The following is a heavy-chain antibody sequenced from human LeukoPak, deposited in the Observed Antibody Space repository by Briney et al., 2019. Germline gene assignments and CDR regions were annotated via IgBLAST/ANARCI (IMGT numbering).Heavy chain of an antibody. CDR3: ASHPLRGGYYYGMDV. J-gene: IGHJ6*02. Sequence: SETLSLTCAVSGGSISSGGYYWSWIRQHPGKGLEWIGYIYYSGSTNYNPSLKSRVTISVDTSKNQFSLKLSSVTAADTAVYYCASHPLRGGYYYGMDVWGQGTTVTVSS. D-gene: IGHD3-10*01. CDR2: IYYSGST. CDR1: GGSISSGGYY. V-gene: IGHV4-61*08.